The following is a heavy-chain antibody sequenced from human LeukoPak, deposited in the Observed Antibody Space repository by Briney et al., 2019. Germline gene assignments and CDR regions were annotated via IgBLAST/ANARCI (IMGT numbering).Heavy chain of an antibody. V-gene: IGHV1-2*04. CDR3: ATGAFSWDALDI. D-gene: IGHD3-16*01. J-gene: IGHJ3*02. Sequence: GASVKVSCKASGYTITDYYLHWVRQAPGQGLEWMGWIIPNTGGTNYAQKFQDWVTMSSDTSISTAYMELSSLRSDDTAVYYCATGAFSWDALDIWGQGTKVTVSS. CDR1: GYTITDYY. CDR2: IIPNTGGT.